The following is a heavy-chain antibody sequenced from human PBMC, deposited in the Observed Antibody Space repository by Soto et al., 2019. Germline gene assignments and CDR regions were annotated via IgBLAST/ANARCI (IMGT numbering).Heavy chain of an antibody. CDR1: GGTFSSEA. CDR2: IIPIFGTA. Sequence: VTGSCTASGGTFSSEAISWVRQAPEQGLEWIGGIIPIFGTANYAQKFQGRVTITADKSTSTAYMELSSLRSEDTAVYYCARKSAYYDFWSGYYYYYGMDVWGQGTTVNVSS. D-gene: IGHD3-3*01. V-gene: IGHV1-69*06. CDR3: ARKSAYYDFWSGYYYYYGMDV. J-gene: IGHJ6*02.